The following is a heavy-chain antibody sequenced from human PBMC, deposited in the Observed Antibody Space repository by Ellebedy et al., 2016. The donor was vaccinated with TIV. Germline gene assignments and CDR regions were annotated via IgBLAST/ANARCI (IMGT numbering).Heavy chain of an antibody. CDR1: GFTFSFYG. V-gene: IGHV3-21*01. CDR2: ISSGSYYI. J-gene: IGHJ4*02. CDR3: AKVQYSGYDLDY. D-gene: IGHD5-12*01. Sequence: GESLKISCAASGFTFSFYGMSWVRQAPGKGLEWVSSISSGSYYIHYADSLKGRITISRDDAKNSLYLQMNSLRAEDTAVYYCAKVQYSGYDLDYWGQGTLLTVSS.